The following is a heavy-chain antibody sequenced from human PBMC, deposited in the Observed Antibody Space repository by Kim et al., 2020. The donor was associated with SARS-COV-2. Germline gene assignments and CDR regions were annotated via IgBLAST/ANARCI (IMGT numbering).Heavy chain of an antibody. J-gene: IGHJ4*02. V-gene: IGHV3-23*01. CDR1: GFTFSSYA. D-gene: IGHD5-18*01. CDR2: ISGSGGST. Sequence: GGSLRLSCAASGFTFSSYAMSWVRQAPGKGLEWVSAISGSGGSTYYADSVKGRFTISRDNSKNTLYLQMNSLRAEDTAVYYCAKAEGYSYGRRVSRLYYFDYWGQGTLVTVSS. CDR3: AKAEGYSYGRRVSRLYYFDY.